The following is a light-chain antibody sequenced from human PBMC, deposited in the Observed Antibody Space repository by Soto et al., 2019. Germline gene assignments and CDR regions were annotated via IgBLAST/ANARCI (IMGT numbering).Light chain of an antibody. CDR3: QQRSNGPIP. Sequence: EIVLTQSPATLSLSPGERATLSCRASQSVSSYLAWYQQKPGQAPRLLIYDASNRATGIPARFSGSGYGTDFTLPISSLEPEDFAVFYCQQRSNGPIPFGQGTNWRLN. J-gene: IGKJ5*01. V-gene: IGKV3-11*01. CDR2: DAS. CDR1: QSVSSY.